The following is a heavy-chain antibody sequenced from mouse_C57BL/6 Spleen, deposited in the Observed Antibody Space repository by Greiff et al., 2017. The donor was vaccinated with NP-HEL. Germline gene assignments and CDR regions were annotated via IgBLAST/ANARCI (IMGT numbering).Heavy chain of an antibody. V-gene: IGHV1-75*01. D-gene: IGHD1-1*01. Sequence: VQLQQSGPELVKPGASVKISCKASGYTFTDYYINWVKQRPGQGLEWIGWIFPGSGSTYYNEKFKGKATLTVDKSSSTAYMLLSSLTSEDSAVYFCARYYYGSSNWDYFDYWGQGTTLTVSS. CDR2: IFPGSGST. CDR3: ARYYYGSSNWDYFDY. J-gene: IGHJ2*01. CDR1: GYTFTDYY.